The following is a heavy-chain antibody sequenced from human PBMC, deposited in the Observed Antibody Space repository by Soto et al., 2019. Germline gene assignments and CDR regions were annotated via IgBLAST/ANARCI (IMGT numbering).Heavy chain of an antibody. V-gene: IGHV3-23*01. D-gene: IGHD6-13*01. Sequence: PGGSFRRSCAASEFSFSSYALNWVRQAPGKGLEWVSAISATGTTTYHADSVKGRFTISRDNSKRTLFLQMDSLSPEDKAVYYCATYSSPFDCWGEGTLVNVSS. CDR1: EFSFSSYA. J-gene: IGHJ4*02. CDR2: ISATGTTT. CDR3: ATYSSPFDC.